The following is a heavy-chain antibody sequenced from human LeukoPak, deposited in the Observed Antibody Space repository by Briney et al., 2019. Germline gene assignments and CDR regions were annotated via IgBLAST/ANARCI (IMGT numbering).Heavy chain of an antibody. V-gene: IGHV4-39*01. CDR2: IYLNGST. Sequence: PSETLSVTCTVSGGSISSSSYYWGWIRQPPGKGLEWIGSIYLNGSTYYNPSLKSRVTISVDTSKNQFSLKLSSVTAADTAVYYCASPLLWFGELRQNYYYYMDVWGKGTTVTVSS. CDR3: ASPLLWFGELRQNYYYYMDV. D-gene: IGHD3-10*01. CDR1: GGSISSSSYY. J-gene: IGHJ6*03.